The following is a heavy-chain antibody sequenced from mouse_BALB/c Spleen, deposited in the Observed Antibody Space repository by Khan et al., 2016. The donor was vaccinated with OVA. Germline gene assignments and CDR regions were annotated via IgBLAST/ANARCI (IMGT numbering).Heavy chain of an antibody. J-gene: IGHJ4*01. D-gene: IGHD2-14*01. CDR1: GYTFTNYG. CDR2: INTYTGEP. Sequence: QIQLVQSGPELKKPGETVKISCKASGYTFTNYGMNWVKQAPGKGLKWMGWINTYTGEPTYADDFKGRFAFSLETSASTAYLQINNLKTEDTATNVGARVGYNGTMDYWGQGTSVTVSS. V-gene: IGHV9-3-1*01. CDR3: ARVGYNGTMDY.